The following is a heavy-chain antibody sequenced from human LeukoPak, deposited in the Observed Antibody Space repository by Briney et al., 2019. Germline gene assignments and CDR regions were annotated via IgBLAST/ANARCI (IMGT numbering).Heavy chain of an antibody. Sequence: GASVNVSCRASGGTFSSYAISWVRQAPGQGLEWMGGIIPIFGTANYAQKFQGRVTITADESTSTAYMELSSLRSEDTAVYYCARLGFSSSWQIDYYYYYMDVWGKGTTVTVSS. CDR2: IIPIFGTA. J-gene: IGHJ6*03. CDR3: ARLGFSSSWQIDYYYYYMDV. CDR1: GGTFSSYA. D-gene: IGHD6-13*01. V-gene: IGHV1-69*13.